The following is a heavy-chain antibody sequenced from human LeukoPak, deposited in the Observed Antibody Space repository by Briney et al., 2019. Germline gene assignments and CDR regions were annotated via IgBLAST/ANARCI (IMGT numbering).Heavy chain of an antibody. CDR3: ARACILTGYCTFDY. Sequence: ASVTLSCTASGYTFTSYGISWVRQAPGQGLEWMGWISAYNGNTNYAQKLQGRVTMTTDTSTSTAYMELRSLRSDDTAVYYCARACILTGYCTFDYWGQGTLVTVSS. D-gene: IGHD3-9*01. CDR1: GYTFTSYG. J-gene: IGHJ4*02. V-gene: IGHV1-18*04. CDR2: ISAYNGNT.